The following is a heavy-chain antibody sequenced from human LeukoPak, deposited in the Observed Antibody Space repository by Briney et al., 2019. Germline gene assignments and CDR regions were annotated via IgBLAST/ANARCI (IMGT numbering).Heavy chain of an antibody. CDR1: GGTFSSYA. J-gene: IGHJ3*02. V-gene: IGHV1-69*05. CDR2: IIPIFGTA. CDR3: ATLGALGYCSSTSCYRALDAFDI. Sequence: SVKVSCKASGGTFSSYAISWVRQAPGQGLEWMGGIIPIFGTANYAQKFQGRVTITTDESTSTAYMELSSLKASDTAMYYCATLGALGYCSSTSCYRALDAFDIWGQGTMVTVSS. D-gene: IGHD2-2*02.